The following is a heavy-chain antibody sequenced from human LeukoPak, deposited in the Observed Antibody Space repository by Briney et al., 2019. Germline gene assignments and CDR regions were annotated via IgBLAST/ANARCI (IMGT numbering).Heavy chain of an antibody. D-gene: IGHD3-10*01. Sequence: GGSLTLSCAASGFTFDDYGMSWVRQAPGKGLEWVSGINWNGGSTGYADSVKGRLTISRDNAKNSLYLQMNSLRAEDTALYYCAREDITVVRGVLLRDFDYWGQGTLVTVSS. V-gene: IGHV3-20*04. CDR1: GFTFDDYG. CDR3: AREDITVVRGVLLRDFDY. CDR2: INWNGGST. J-gene: IGHJ4*02.